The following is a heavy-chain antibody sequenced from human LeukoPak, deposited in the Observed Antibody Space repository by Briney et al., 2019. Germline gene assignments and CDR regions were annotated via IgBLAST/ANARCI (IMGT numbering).Heavy chain of an antibody. D-gene: IGHD3-22*01. J-gene: IGHJ4*02. CDR1: GFTFISYA. V-gene: IGHV3-23*01. CDR3: ARDPVGLYYDSSGYPDY. Sequence: GGSLRLSCAASGFTFISYAMNWVRQAPGKGPEWVSAISGGGGSTYYADSVKGRFTISRDNSKNTLYLQMNSPRAEDTAVYYCARDPVGLYYDSSGYPDYWGQGTLVTVSS. CDR2: ISGGGGST.